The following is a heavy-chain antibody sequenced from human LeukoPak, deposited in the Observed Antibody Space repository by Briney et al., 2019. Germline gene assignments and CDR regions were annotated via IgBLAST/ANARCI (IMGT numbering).Heavy chain of an antibody. J-gene: IGHJ4*02. V-gene: IGHV5-10-1*01. Sequence: GESLKISCKGSGYSFTSYWISWVRQMPGKGLEWVGRIAPSDSYTNYSPSFRGHVTISADNSISTAYLQWSSLKASDTAMYYCARHLGLGDTTAYYDYWGQGTLVTVSS. CDR3: ARHLGLGDTTAYYDY. D-gene: IGHD3-22*01. CDR1: GYSFTSYW. CDR2: IAPSDSYT.